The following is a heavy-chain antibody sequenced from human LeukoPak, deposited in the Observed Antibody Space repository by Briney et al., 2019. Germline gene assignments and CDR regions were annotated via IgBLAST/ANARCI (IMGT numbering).Heavy chain of an antibody. CDR2: IADTGGST. Sequence: PGGSLRLSCAASGFTFGTYAMSWVRQAPGKVLEWVSAIADTGGSTYSADSVKGRFTISRDNSKNTLYLQMNSLRAEDTAVYYCAKLGTYDILTGYYFDYWGQGTLVTVSS. CDR1: GFTFGTYA. D-gene: IGHD3-9*01. V-gene: IGHV3-23*01. J-gene: IGHJ4*02. CDR3: AKLGTYDILTGYYFDY.